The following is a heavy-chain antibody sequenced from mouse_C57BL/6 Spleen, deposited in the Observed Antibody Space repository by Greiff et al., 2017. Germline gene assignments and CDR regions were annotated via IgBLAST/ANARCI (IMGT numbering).Heavy chain of an antibody. J-gene: IGHJ3*01. D-gene: IGHD1-1*01. CDR1: GYTFTDYE. Sequence: QVQLQQSGAELVRPGASVTLSCKASGYTFTDYEMHWVKQTPVHGLEWIGAIDPENGGTAYNQKFKGKAILTADKSSSTASLALRSLTSDDSAVYYCTIKGDASSSVLAWFAYWGQGTLVTVSA. CDR3: TIKGDASSSVLAWFAY. V-gene: IGHV1-15*01. CDR2: IDPENGGT.